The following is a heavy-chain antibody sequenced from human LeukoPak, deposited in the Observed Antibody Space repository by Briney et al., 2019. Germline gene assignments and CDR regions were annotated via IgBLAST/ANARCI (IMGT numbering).Heavy chain of an antibody. V-gene: IGHV4-61*02. CDR2: IYTSGST. CDR3: AREDAVSSDDAFDL. Sequence: PSETLSLTCTVSGNSISSGDNYWSWIRQPAGKGLEWIGRIYTSGSTNYNPSLKSRVTISVDTSKNQFSLSLSAVTAADTAMYYCAREDAVSSDDAFDLWGQGTMVTVS. CDR1: GNSISSGDNY. D-gene: IGHD6-19*01. J-gene: IGHJ3*01.